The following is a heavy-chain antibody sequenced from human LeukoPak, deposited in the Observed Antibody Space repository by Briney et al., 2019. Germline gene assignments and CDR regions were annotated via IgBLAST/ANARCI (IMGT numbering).Heavy chain of an antibody. J-gene: IGHJ4*02. CDR3: ARGYSRVLIDE. CDR2: IQQSVYT. Sequence: SQSLCLTCAVYSVSFSDYYWSWVRQPPRKGLEWIGEIQQSVYTNYNPSLKSRLTISVDTSKNQLSLKLSSVTAADRAVYYCARGYSRVLIDEWGQGTLVTVSS. D-gene: IGHD1-26*01. V-gene: IGHV4-34*01. CDR1: SVSFSDYY.